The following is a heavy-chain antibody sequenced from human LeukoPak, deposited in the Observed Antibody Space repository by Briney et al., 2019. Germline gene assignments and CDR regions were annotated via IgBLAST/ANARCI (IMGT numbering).Heavy chain of an antibody. D-gene: IGHD1-1*01. J-gene: IGHJ4*02. V-gene: IGHV3-23*01. CDR3: AEDQKLQPFHY. CDR1: GFTFSSYA. Sequence: GGSLRLSCAASGFTFSSYAMSWVRQAPGKRLEWASAISGSGGSKYYADSVKGRFTISSNNSKNTLYLQTNSLRPDDTSVYYCAEDQKLQPFHYWGQGTLVTVRS. CDR2: ISGSGGSK.